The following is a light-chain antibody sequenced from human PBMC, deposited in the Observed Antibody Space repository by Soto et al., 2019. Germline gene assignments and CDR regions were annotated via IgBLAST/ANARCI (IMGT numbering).Light chain of an antibody. V-gene: IGKV3-20*01. Sequence: EFVLTQSPGTLSLSPGERATLSCRASQTVRNNYLAWYQQKPGQAPRLLIYGASTRATGLPARFSGSGSGTDFTLTISRLEPEDFAVYYCQQLNSYPITFGQGTRLEIK. CDR2: GAS. J-gene: IGKJ5*01. CDR1: QTVRNNY. CDR3: QQLNSYPIT.